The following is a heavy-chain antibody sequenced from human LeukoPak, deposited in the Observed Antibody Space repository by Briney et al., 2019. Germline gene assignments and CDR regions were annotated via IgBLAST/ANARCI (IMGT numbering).Heavy chain of an antibody. CDR1: GFTFSSYS. CDR2: ISSSSSYI. D-gene: IGHD1-26*01. CDR3: ARDGGSYSPFDY. J-gene: IGHJ4*02. V-gene: IGHV3-21*01. Sequence: PGGSLRLSCAASGFTFSSYSMNWVRQAPGKGLEWVSSISSSSSYIYYADSVKGRFTISRDNAKNSLYLQMNSLRAEDTAVYYCARDGGSYSPFDYWGQGTLVTVPS.